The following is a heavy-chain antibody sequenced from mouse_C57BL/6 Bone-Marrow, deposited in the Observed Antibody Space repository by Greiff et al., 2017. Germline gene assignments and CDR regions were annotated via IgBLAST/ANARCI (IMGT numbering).Heavy chain of an antibody. D-gene: IGHD2-5*01. Sequence: EVKLMESVAELVRPGASVKLSCTASGFNIKNTYMHWVKQRPEPGLEWIGRIDPANGNTKYAPTFQGKATITADTSSNTAYLQLSSLTSEDTAIYYCAHDSNYFAWFAYGGQGTLVTVSA. J-gene: IGHJ3*01. V-gene: IGHV14-3*01. CDR2: IDPANGNT. CDR1: GFNIKNTY. CDR3: AHDSNYFAWFAY.